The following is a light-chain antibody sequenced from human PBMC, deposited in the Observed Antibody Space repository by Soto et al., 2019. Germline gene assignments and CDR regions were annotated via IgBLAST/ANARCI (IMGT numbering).Light chain of an antibody. V-gene: IGLV2-14*01. CDR3: SSFTSTSTYV. CDR1: SSDVGGCNC. CDR2: EVN. Sequence: QSVLTQPASVSGSPGQSITISCTGTSSDVGGCNCVSWYQHHPGKAPKLMIYEVNNRPSGVSNRFSGSKSGNAASLTISGLQAEDEADYYCSSFTSTSTYVFGGGTKVTVL. J-gene: IGLJ1*01.